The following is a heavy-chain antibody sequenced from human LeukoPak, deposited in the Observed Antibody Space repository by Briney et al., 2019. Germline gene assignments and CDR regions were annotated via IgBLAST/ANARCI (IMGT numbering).Heavy chain of an antibody. J-gene: IGHJ4*02. Sequence: GGSLRHSCAASGFTVSSKYMSWVRQAPGKGLEWVSVIYSGGSTYYADSVKGRFTISRDNSKNTLYLQMNSLRAEDTAVYYCALSGWSTPYYFDYWGQGTLVTVSS. V-gene: IGHV3-53*01. CDR3: ALSGWSTPYYFDY. CDR1: GFTVSSKY. D-gene: IGHD6-19*01. CDR2: IYSGGST.